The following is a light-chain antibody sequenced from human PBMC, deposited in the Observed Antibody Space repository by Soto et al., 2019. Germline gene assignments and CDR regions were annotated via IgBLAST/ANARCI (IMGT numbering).Light chain of an antibody. V-gene: IGKV3-15*01. Sequence: ILTTQSPATQTHPPLQSPTVSCRASQSVRSNLAWYQQKPGQAHRLLIYGASTRATGIPARFSGSGSGTAFILTISSMQSEDFAVYYCQQYKNWPPITFGQGTKLDIK. CDR3: QQYKNWPPIT. J-gene: IGKJ5*01. CDR1: QSVRSN. CDR2: GAS.